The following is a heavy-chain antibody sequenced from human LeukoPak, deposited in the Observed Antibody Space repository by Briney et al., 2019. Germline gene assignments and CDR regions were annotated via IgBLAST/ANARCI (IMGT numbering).Heavy chain of an antibody. Sequence: HAGGSLRLSCAASGFTFSRYDMHWVRQAPGKGLEYVSTINSDGDSTYYANSVKGRFTMSRDNSKNTLYLQMGSLRAEDMAVYYCARDSEVEVPAAILSEGHYYYYYMDVWGKGTTVTVSS. V-gene: IGHV3-64*01. CDR1: GFTFSRYD. J-gene: IGHJ6*03. D-gene: IGHD2-2*01. CDR2: INSDGDST. CDR3: ARDSEVEVPAAILSEGHYYYYYMDV.